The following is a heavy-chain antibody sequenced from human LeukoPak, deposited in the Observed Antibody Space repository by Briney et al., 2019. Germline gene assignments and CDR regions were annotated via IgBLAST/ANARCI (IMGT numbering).Heavy chain of an antibody. V-gene: IGHV3-74*01. CDR1: GFTFSNYW. CDR2: IDNGGSDT. CDR3: ARGEGWHCSGSDCFTHWFDP. J-gene: IGHJ5*02. Sequence: PGGSLRLSCAASGFTFSNYWMHWVRQAPGKGLVWVSRIDNGGSDTSHADSVKGRSTISRDNAKNTLYLQMNSLRAEDTAVYYCARGEGWHCSGSDCFTHWFDPWGQGALVTVSS. D-gene: IGHD2-2*02.